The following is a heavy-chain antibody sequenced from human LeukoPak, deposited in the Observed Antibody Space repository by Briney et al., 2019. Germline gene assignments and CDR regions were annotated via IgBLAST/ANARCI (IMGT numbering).Heavy chain of an antibody. Sequence: ASVKVSCKASGYTFTGYYMHWVRQAPGQGLEWMGWINPNSGGTNYAQKFQDWVTMTRDTSISTAYTELSRLRSDDTAVYYCARSGYGDYGPYYFGYWGQGTLVTVSS. CDR2: INPNSGGT. CDR3: ARSGYGDYGPYYFGY. V-gene: IGHV1-2*04. CDR1: GYTFTGYY. D-gene: IGHD4-17*01. J-gene: IGHJ4*02.